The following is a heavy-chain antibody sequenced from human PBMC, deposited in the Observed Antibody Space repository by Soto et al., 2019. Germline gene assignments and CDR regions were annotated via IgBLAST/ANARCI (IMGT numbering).Heavy chain of an antibody. CDR1: GYTFTSYG. CDR3: ARGGHCTKGVCYSRTHALDI. J-gene: IGHJ3*02. D-gene: IGHD2-8*01. Sequence: ASVKVSCKASGYTFTSYGFTWVRQAPGQVLEWMGWLSAYNGNTNYAQKLKGRVTMTTDTSTRTAYMELRSLISDDTAVYYCARGGHCTKGVCYSRTHALDIWG. V-gene: IGHV1-18*04. CDR2: LSAYNGNT.